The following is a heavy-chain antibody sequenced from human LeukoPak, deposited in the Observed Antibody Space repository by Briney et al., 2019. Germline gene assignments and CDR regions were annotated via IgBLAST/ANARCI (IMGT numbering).Heavy chain of an antibody. Sequence: SSETLSLTCTVSGGSISSYYWSWIRQPPGKGLEWIGYIYYSGSTNYNPSLKSRVTISVDTSKNQFPLKLSSVTAADTAVYYCARLVASDTAMESYHYYYGMDVWGQGTTVTVSS. D-gene: IGHD5-18*01. J-gene: IGHJ6*02. CDR1: GGSISSYY. V-gene: IGHV4-59*08. CDR2: IYYSGST. CDR3: ARLVASDTAMESYHYYYGMDV.